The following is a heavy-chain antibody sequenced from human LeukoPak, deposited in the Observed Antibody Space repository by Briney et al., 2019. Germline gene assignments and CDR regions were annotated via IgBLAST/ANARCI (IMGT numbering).Heavy chain of an antibody. Sequence: PSETLSLTCTVSGGSISSGGYYWSWIRQHPGKGLEWIGYIYYSGSTYYNPSLKSRVTISVDTSKNQFSLKLSSVTAADTAVYYCARGIVVAYFDYWGQGTLVTVSS. CDR1: GGSISSGGYY. D-gene: IGHD3-22*01. CDR3: ARGIVVAYFDY. J-gene: IGHJ4*02. CDR2: IYYSGST. V-gene: IGHV4-31*03.